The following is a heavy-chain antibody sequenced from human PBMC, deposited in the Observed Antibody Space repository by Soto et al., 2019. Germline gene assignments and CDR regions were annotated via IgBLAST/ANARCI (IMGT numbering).Heavy chain of an antibody. J-gene: IGHJ5*02. Sequence: EVQLLESGGGLVQPGGSLRLSCAASGFTFSSYAMSWVRQAPGKGLEWVAAISGSGGSTYYADSVKGRFTISRDNSKNTLYLQMNSLRAEVTAVYYCAKDPIGGSGWYSSSTWFDPWGQGTLVTVSS. V-gene: IGHV3-23*01. CDR2: ISGSGGST. D-gene: IGHD6-19*01. CDR1: GFTFSSYA. CDR3: AKDPIGGSGWYSSSTWFDP.